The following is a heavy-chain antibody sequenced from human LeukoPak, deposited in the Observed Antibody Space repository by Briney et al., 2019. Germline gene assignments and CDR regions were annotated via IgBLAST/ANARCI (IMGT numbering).Heavy chain of an antibody. Sequence: PGGSLRLSCAASGFTFSSYVMHWVRQAPGKGLEWVAIISYDGSNEYYADSVKGRFTISRDNSKNTLYLQMNSLRAEDTAVYYCAKDALAAADNYFDYWGQGTLVTVSS. D-gene: IGHD6-13*01. J-gene: IGHJ4*02. CDR2: ISYDGSNE. CDR3: AKDALAAADNYFDY. V-gene: IGHV3-30*04. CDR1: GFTFSSYV.